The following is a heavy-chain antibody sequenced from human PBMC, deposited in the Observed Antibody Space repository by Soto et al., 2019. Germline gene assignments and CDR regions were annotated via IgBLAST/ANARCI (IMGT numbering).Heavy chain of an antibody. CDR3: ARGNRFDP. J-gene: IGHJ5*02. CDR1: GGHISTGGYY. CDR2: IYNTGST. V-gene: IGHV4-31*03. Sequence: PSETLSVTCTVSGGHISTGGYYWSCIRQHPSQGLERTGYIYNTGSTYYNPPLNIRVTISVDTSRNQFSLKLSSVTAADTAGYYCARGNRFDPWGQGTLVTVSS.